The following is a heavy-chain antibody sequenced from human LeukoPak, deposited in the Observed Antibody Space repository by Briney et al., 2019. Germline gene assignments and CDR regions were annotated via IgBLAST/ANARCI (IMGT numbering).Heavy chain of an antibody. Sequence: PSETLSLTCTVSGGSISSYYWSWIRQPAGKGLEWIGRIYTSGSTNYNPSLKSRVTMSVDTSKNQFSLKLTSVTAADTAVYYCASSNAYYSDTSGFHVYWGQGILVTVSS. J-gene: IGHJ4*02. D-gene: IGHD3-22*01. V-gene: IGHV4-4*07. CDR1: GGSISSYY. CDR3: ASSNAYYSDTSGFHVY. CDR2: IYTSGST.